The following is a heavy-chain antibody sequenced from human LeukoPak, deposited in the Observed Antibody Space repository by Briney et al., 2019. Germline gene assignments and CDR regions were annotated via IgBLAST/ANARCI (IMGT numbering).Heavy chain of an antibody. D-gene: IGHD3-22*01. CDR2: IYYSGST. J-gene: IGHJ1*01. CDR3: ARMDYYDSSGYYHSAEYFQH. V-gene: IGHV4-59*01. CDR1: GGSISSYY. Sequence: SETLSLTCTASGGSISSYYWSWIRQPPGKGLEWIGYIYYSGSTNYNPSLKSRVTISVDTSKNQFSLKLSSVTAADTAVYYCARMDYYDSSGYYHSAEYFQHWGQGTLVTVSS.